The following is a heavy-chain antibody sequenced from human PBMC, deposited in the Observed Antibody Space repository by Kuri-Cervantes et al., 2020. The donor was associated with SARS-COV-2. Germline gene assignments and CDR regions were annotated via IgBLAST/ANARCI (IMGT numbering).Heavy chain of an antibody. CDR1: GGSISSSSYY. D-gene: IGHD3-3*01. CDR2: IHNTGST. CDR3: ARGAGILEWLLAAVSPAGFDP. J-gene: IGHJ5*02. Sequence: GSLRLSCTVSGGSISSSSYYWGWIRQPPGKGLEWIGSIHNTGSTNCNPSLKSRVTISVDTSKNQFSLKLSSVTAADTAVYYCARGAGILEWLLAAVSPAGFDPWGQGTLVTVSS. V-gene: IGHV4-61*05.